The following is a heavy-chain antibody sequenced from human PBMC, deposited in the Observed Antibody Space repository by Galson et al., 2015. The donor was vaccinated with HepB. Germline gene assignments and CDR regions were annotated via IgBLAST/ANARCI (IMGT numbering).Heavy chain of an antibody. D-gene: IGHD1-1*01. Sequence: SLRLSCAASGFTFSSYSMNWVRQAPGKGLEWVSYISSSSSAIYYADSVKGRFTISRDNAKNSLYLQMNSLRAEDTAVYYCARKYNWNPAGPVGDYYYYYMDVWGKGTTVTVSS. CDR2: ISSSSSAI. CDR3: ARKYNWNPAGPVGDYYYYYMDV. J-gene: IGHJ6*03. V-gene: IGHV3-48*01. CDR1: GFTFSSYS.